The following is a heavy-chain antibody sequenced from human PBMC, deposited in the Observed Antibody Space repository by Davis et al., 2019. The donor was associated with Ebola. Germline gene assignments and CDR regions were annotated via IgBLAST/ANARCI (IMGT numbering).Heavy chain of an antibody. CDR3: ARGGGIAAAGTDY. D-gene: IGHD6-13*01. Sequence: SVKVSCKASGGTFSSYAISWVRQAPGQGLEWMGRIIPILGIANYAQKFQGRVTITADKSTSTAYMELSSLRSEDTAVYYCARGGGIAAAGTDYWGQGTLVTVSS. CDR1: GGTFSSYA. V-gene: IGHV1-69*04. J-gene: IGHJ4*02. CDR2: IIPILGIA.